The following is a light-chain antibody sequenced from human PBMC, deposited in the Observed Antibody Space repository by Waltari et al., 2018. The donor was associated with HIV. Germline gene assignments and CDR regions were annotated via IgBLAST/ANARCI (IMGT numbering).Light chain of an antibody. CDR2: EVS. CDR1: SSDIGLYNF. J-gene: IGLJ2*01. CDR3: FSYAGNNYLL. Sequence: QSALTQPPSASGSPGQSVTISCAGTSSDIGLYNFVSWYQHHPGKAPKLMISEVSRRPSGVPDRFSGSKSGNTASLTVSGLHAEDEAAYYCFSYAGNNYLLFGGGTKLTVL. V-gene: IGLV2-8*01.